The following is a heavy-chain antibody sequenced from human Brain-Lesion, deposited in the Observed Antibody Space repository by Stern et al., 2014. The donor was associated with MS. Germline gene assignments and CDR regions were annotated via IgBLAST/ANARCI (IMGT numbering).Heavy chain of an antibody. CDR2: FDPEDGET. J-gene: IGHJ4*02. D-gene: IGHD1-26*01. V-gene: IGHV1-24*01. Sequence: QVQLVESGAEVKKPGASVKVSCKVSGYTLTELSMHWVRQAPRKGLEWMGGFDPEDGETIYAQKFQGRVTMTEDTSTDTAYMELSSLRSEDTAVYYCATLSPGAGGNYYRHFDYWGQGTLVNVSS. CDR3: ATLSPGAGGNYYRHFDY. CDR1: GYTLTELS.